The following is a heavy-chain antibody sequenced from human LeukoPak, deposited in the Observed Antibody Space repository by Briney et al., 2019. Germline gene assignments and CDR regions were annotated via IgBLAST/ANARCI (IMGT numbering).Heavy chain of an antibody. CDR3: ATGSYKYYFDY. CDR1: GGSISSGSYY. Sequence: KPSETLSLTCTVSGGSISSGSYYWSWIRQPAGKGLEWIGRIYTSGSTNYNPSLKSRVTISVDTSKNQFSLKLSSVTAADTAVYYCATGSYKYYFDYWGQGTLVTVSS. J-gene: IGHJ4*02. V-gene: IGHV4-61*02. CDR2: IYTSGST. D-gene: IGHD3-10*01.